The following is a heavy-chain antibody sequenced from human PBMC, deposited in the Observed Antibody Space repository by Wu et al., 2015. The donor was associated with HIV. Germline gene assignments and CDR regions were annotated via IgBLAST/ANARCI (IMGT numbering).Heavy chain of an antibody. CDR1: GDTFDTFG. J-gene: IGHJ5*02. Sequence: VQSGAELKKPGASVRVSCQTSGDTFDTFGITWVRQAPGQGLEWMGWIHDMVAQTMHRRSGARVTMTTDTSTSTAYMDLTSLTSDDTAIYYCANLLRRAYDSGSQQQIVFDPWGQGTLVTVSS. V-gene: IGHV1-18*01. CDR3: ANLLRRAYDSGSQQQIVFDP. D-gene: IGHD3-10*01. CDR2: IHDMVA.